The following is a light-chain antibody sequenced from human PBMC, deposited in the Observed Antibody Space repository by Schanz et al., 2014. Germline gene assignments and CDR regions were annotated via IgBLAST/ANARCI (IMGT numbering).Light chain of an antibody. Sequence: QSALTQPPSASGSPGQSITISCTATSSDVGDYNSVSWYQQYPGKAPKLMIYDVSKRPSGVSNRFSGSKSGNTASLTISGLQAEDEADYYCSSYTSSSTSVVFGGGTKLTVL. CDR2: DVS. CDR1: SSDVGDYNS. J-gene: IGLJ2*01. V-gene: IGLV2-14*01. CDR3: SSYTSSSTSVV.